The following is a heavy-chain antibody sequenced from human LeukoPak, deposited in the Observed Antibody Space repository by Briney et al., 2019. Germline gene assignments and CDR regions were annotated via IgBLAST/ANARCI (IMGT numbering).Heavy chain of an antibody. D-gene: IGHD3-10*01. Sequence: SVKVSCKASGGTFSSYAISWVRQAPGQGLEWMGRIIPILGIANYAQKFQGRVTITADKSTSTAYMELSRLRSEDTAVYYCARDGDYHGSGSYLSPWGQGTLVTVSS. CDR1: GGTFSSYA. J-gene: IGHJ5*02. CDR3: ARDGDYHGSGSYLSP. CDR2: IIPILGIA. V-gene: IGHV1-69*04.